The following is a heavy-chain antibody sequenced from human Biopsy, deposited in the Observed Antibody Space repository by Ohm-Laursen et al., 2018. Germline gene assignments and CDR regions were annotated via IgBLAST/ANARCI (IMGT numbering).Heavy chain of an antibody. D-gene: IGHD3-3*01. CDR3: ARSFGVVINFEHNWFDP. CDR1: GATFSNYA. Sequence: SSVTVSCKASGATFSNYAINWLRQAPGQGLEWMGGINPMFGTAKYAQRFQGRVTITADKSTSTADMELSSLRSDDTAVYYCARSFGVVINFEHNWFDPWGQGTLVTVSS. CDR2: INPMFGTA. J-gene: IGHJ5*02. V-gene: IGHV1-69*06.